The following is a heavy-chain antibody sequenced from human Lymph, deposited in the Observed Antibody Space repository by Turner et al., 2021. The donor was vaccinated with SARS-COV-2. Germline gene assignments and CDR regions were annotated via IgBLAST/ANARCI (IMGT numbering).Heavy chain of an antibody. CDR3: ATVLCTGSSCYYYGMDV. CDR2: FDPEDGEI. J-gene: IGHJ6*02. V-gene: IGHV1-24*01. D-gene: IGHD2-15*01. Sequence: QVHLVQSGAEVKKPGASVKVSCKVSGYTITELSKHWVRQAPGKGLEWMGGFDPEDGEIIYAQKFQGRVTMTEDTSTDTAYMELSSLRSEDTAVYYCATVLCTGSSCYYYGMDVWGQGTTVTVSS. CDR1: GYTITELS.